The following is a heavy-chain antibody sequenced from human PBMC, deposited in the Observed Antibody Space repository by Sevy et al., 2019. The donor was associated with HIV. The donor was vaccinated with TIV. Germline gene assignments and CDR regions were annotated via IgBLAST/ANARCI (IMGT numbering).Heavy chain of an antibody. V-gene: IGHV3-74*01. CDR1: GFTFGSYW. J-gene: IGHJ3*02. Sequence: GGSLRLSCGASGFTFGSYWMHWVRQVPGKGLEWVSRISDDGRSTTYADSVRARFTISRDNAKNTLYLQMNGLRADDTAVYYCARDSVTVSGIVLYALDIWGQGTMVTVSS. CDR3: ARDSVTVSGIVLYALDI. CDR2: ISDDGRST. D-gene: IGHD3-3*01.